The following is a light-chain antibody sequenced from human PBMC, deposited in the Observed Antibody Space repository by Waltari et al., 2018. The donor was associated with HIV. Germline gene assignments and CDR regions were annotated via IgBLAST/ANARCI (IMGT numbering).Light chain of an antibody. CDR2: DNI. CDR3: QSYDSSLRV. CDR1: SSHIGAGYD. J-gene: IGLJ3*02. Sequence: QSVLTQPPSVSGAPGRRVTISCTGSSSHIGAGYDVHWYQQLPGTAPKLLIYDNINRPSGVPDRFSGSKSGTSASLAITGLQAEDEADYYCQSYDSSLRVFGGGTKLTVL. V-gene: IGLV1-40*01.